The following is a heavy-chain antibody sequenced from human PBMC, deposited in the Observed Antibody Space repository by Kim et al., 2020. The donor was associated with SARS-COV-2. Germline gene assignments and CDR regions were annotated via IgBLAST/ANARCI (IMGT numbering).Heavy chain of an antibody. CDR3: ARDRSGTPIISASDF. V-gene: IGHV1-46*02. D-gene: IGHD1-7*01. Sequence: ASVKVSCKSSGYSFNTYFLHWVRHAPGQGLVWMGMINPSVFHGRYARKFQGRVIMPRDLSTRTFYMERTSLTSEDTATSFCARDRSGTPIISASDFWGQ. CDR2: INPSVFHG. J-gene: IGHJ3*01. CDR1: GYSFNTYF.